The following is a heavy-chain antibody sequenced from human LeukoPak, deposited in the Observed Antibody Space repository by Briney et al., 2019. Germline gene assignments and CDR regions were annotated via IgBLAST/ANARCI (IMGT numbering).Heavy chain of an antibody. Sequence: GGSLRLSCAASGFTFSTYWVHWVRQAPGKGLEWVGRIRKKANSYTTQYAASVKGRFTISRDDSQNSLYLQMNSLRTEDTAVYYCARGAYYIGLYYDDYWGQGTLVSVSS. CDR3: ARGAYYIGLYYDDY. D-gene: IGHD3-3*01. CDR1: GFTFSTYW. J-gene: IGHJ4*02. CDR2: IRKKANSYTT. V-gene: IGHV3-72*01.